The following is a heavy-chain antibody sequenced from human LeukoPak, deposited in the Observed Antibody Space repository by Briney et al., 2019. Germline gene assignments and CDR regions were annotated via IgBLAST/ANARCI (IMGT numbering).Heavy chain of an antibody. V-gene: IGHV4-59*01. CDR1: GGSISSYY. CDR3: ARAVAGRWRSTNFDY. J-gene: IGHJ4*02. D-gene: IGHD6-19*01. CDR2: IYYSGST. Sequence: PSETLSLTCTVSGGSISSYYWSWIRQPPGKGLEWIGYIYYSGSTNYNPSLKSRVTISVDTSKNQFSLKLSSVTAADTAVYYCARAVAGRWRSTNFDYWGQGTLVTVSS.